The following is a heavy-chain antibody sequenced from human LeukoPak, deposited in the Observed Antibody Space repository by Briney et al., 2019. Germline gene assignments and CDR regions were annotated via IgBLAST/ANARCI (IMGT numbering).Heavy chain of an antibody. V-gene: IGHV1-69*13. D-gene: IGHD3-22*01. J-gene: IGHJ4*02. Sequence: ASVKVSCKASRGTFSSYAISWVRHAPGQGLEWMGGIIPIFGTANYAQKFQGRVTITADESTSTAYMELSSLRSEDTAVYYCATSRATLYDSSGWFWYWGQGTLVTVSS. CDR3: ATSRATLYDSSGWFWY. CDR2: IIPIFGTA. CDR1: RGTFSSYA.